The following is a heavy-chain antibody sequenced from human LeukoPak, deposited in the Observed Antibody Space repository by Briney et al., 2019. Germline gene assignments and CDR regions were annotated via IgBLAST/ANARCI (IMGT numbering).Heavy chain of an antibody. CDR1: GYLFTSYW. CDR3: ASGPLGIVATFED. V-gene: IGHV5-10-1*01. J-gene: IGHJ4*02. Sequence: GESLQISCKGSGYLFTSYWISWVRQMPGKGLEWMGRIDPSDSYTNYSPSFQGHVTISADKSISTAYLQWSSLKASDTAMYYCASGPLGIVATFEDWGQGTLVTVSS. D-gene: IGHD5-12*01. CDR2: IDPSDSYT.